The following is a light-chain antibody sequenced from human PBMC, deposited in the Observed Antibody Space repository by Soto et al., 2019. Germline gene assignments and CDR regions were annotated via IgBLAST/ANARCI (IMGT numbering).Light chain of an antibody. V-gene: IGKV3-20*01. CDR3: QQDSTSPYT. J-gene: IGKJ2*01. CDR1: QSVSSAY. CDR2: GTS. Sequence: ENVLTQSPDTLSLSPGERATLSCWARQSVSSAYLAWYQQRPGQSPMLLIYGTSSRAAGIPDRFSGSGAGTAFNLTISRLEAEDFAVYYCQQDSTSPYTCGQTTKMEIK.